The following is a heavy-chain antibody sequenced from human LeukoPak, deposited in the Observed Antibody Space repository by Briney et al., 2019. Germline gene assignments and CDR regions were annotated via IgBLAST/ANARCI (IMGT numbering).Heavy chain of an antibody. CDR1: GFTFSGYW. J-gene: IGHJ4*02. CDR2: IKQDGSEK. V-gene: IGHV3-7*04. Sequence: GGSLRLSCVASGFTFSGYWMNSVRHAPGKGLEWVANIKQDGSEKYSVDSLSSLFTNYRNNAKNSLYLQMSSLGAEDTAGYYGARDVLDYWGQGTLVTVSS. CDR3: ARDVLDY.